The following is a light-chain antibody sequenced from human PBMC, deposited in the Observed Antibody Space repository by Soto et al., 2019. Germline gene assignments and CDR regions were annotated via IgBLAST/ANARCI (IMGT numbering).Light chain of an antibody. CDR3: QKYNSAPHT. J-gene: IGKJ2*01. Sequence: DIPMTQSPSSLSASVGDRVTITCRASQGISNYLAWYQQKPGKVPKLLIYAASTSHSGVPSRFSGSGSGTDFTLTISSLPPEDVATYCCQKYNSAPHTFGQGTKLEIK. CDR1: QGISNY. V-gene: IGKV1-27*01. CDR2: AAS.